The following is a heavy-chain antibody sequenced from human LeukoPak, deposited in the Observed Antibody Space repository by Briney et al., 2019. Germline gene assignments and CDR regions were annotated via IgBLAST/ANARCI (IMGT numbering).Heavy chain of an antibody. CDR3: ARDDSGGTYSYYYMDG. D-gene: IGHD3-16*01. J-gene: IGHJ6*03. CDR2: ISSTSTYI. CDR1: GFTFSRSS. V-gene: IGHV3-21*06. Sequence: GGSLRLSCAASGFTFSRSSIDWVRQAPGKGPEWVSSISSTSTYIYYADSVKGRFTISTDNAKNSLYLQMNSLRDEDTAVYYCARDDSGGTYSYYYMDGWGKGTTVTVSS.